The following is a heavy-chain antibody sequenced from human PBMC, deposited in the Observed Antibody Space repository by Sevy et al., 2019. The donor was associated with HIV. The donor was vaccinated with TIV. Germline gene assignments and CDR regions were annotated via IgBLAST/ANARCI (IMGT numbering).Heavy chain of an antibody. CDR3: ARMGDYFGTSGYYPLKY. J-gene: IGHJ4*02. Sequence: ASVKVSCKASGYTFTEYYVHWLRQAPGQGLEWMGWINPQTGGTYFAKKFQDRVTLTTATSINAVYMELSGLKFDDTAVFYCARMGDYFGTSGYYPLKYWGLRTLVTVSS. CDR1: GYTFTEYY. D-gene: IGHD3-22*01. CDR2: INPQTGGT. V-gene: IGHV1-2*02.